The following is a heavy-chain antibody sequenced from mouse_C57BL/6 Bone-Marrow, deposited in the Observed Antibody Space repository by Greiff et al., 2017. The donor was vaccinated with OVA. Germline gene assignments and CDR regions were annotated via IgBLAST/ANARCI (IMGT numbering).Heavy chain of an antibody. V-gene: IGHV3-6*01. J-gene: IGHJ1*03. CDR3: ARINYYGSSYSLYWYFDV. D-gene: IGHD1-1*01. CDR2: ISYDGSN. CDR1: GYSITSGYY. Sequence: EVKLMESGPGLVKPSQSLSLTCSVTGYSITSGYYWNWIRQFPGNKLEWMGYISYDGSNNYNPSLKNRISITRDTSKNQFFLKLNSVTTEDTATYYCARINYYGSSYSLYWYFDVWGTGTTVTVSS.